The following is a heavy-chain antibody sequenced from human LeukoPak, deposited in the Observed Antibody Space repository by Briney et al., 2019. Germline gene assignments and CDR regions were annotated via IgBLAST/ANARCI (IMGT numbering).Heavy chain of an antibody. CDR2: IIPIFGTA. Sequence: ASVKVSCKASEGTFSSYAISWVRQAPGQGLEWMGGIIPIFGTANYAQKFQGRVTITTDESTSTAYMELSSLRSEDTAVYYCASPGEYSSSSPAFDIWGQGTMVTVSS. CDR1: EGTFSSYA. CDR3: ASPGEYSSSSPAFDI. V-gene: IGHV1-69*05. D-gene: IGHD6-6*01. J-gene: IGHJ3*02.